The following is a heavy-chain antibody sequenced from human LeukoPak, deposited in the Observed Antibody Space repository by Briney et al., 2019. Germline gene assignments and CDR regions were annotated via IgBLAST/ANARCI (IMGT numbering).Heavy chain of an antibody. CDR2: IKNDGTVK. CDR3: AKDSYSKGDY. D-gene: IGHD5-18*01. Sequence: GGSLTLSCAASGFTFSYHLMTWVRQAPGKGLEWVANIKNDGTVKNYVDSVKGRFTISRDNAKNSLYLQMNSLRAEDTGVYYCAKDSYSKGDYWGQGVLVTVSS. J-gene: IGHJ4*02. CDR1: GFTFSYHL. V-gene: IGHV3-7*01.